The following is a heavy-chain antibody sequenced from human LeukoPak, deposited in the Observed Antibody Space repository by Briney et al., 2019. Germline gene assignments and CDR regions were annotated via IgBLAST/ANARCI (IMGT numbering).Heavy chain of an antibody. CDR3: ARGVIAAGGNDFDY. CDR1: GGSISRSNYY. J-gene: IGHJ4*02. CDR2: IYNSGST. Sequence: PSETLSLTCTVSGGSISRSNYYWGWIRQPPGKGLEWIGSIYNSGSTYYNSSLKSRVTISVDTSKNQFSLKLSSVTAADTAVYYCARGVIAAGGNDFDYWGQGALVTVSS. D-gene: IGHD6-13*01. V-gene: IGHV4-39*07.